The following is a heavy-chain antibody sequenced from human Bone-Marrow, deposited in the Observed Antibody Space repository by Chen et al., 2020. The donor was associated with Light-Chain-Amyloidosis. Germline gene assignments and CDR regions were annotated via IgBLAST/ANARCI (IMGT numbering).Heavy chain of an antibody. CDR1: GGAFSGYF. Sequence: QVQLQQWGAGLLKPSETLSLTCGVSGGAFSGYFWSWINQPPGKGLEWIGEINHSGDTKYNPSLKSRVTISVDTSKNQFSLNLSSVTAADTAVYYCARGEYYDASGYYTRFSFDYWGRGTLVTVSS. CDR2: INHSGDT. D-gene: IGHD3-22*01. CDR3: ARGEYYDASGYYTRFSFDY. V-gene: IGHV4-34*01. J-gene: IGHJ4*02.